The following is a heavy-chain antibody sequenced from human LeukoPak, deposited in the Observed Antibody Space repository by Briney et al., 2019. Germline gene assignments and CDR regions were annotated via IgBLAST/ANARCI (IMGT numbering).Heavy chain of an antibody. V-gene: IGHV3-7*01. D-gene: IGHD1-26*01. CDR2: IKQDGSEK. Sequence: GGSLRLSCAASGFTFSSYWMSWVRQAPGKGLEWVANIKQDGSEKYYVDSVKGRFTISRDNAKNSLYLQMNSLRAEDTAVYYCARDRIRWEWELLRSHNWFDPWGQGTLVTVSS. J-gene: IGHJ5*02. CDR1: GFTFSSYW. CDR3: ARDRIRWEWELLRSHNWFDP.